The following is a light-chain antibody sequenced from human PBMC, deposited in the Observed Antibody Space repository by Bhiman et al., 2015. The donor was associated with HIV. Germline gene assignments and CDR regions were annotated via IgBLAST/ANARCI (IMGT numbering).Light chain of an antibody. CDR3: CSYAGSRV. V-gene: IGLV2-23*02. J-gene: IGLJ2*01. Sequence: QSALTQSASVSGSPGQSITISCTGTSSDVGDYDYVSWYQQHPGKAPKLMIYDVSKRTSGVSNRFSGSKSGNTASLTISGLQAEDEADYYCCSYAGSRVFGGGTKLTVL. CDR2: DVS. CDR1: SSDVGDYDY.